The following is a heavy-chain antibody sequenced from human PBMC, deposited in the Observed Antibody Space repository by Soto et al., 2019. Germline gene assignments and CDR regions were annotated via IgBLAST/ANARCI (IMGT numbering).Heavy chain of an antibody. V-gene: IGHV3-30*04. CDR2: LSKDGSVQ. Sequence: GGSLRLSCAGSGVTFSRYALHWVRLAPGKGLEWVAALSKDGSVQYWLDSVRGRFTISRDNSKNTLYLQMNSLRPEDTGVYYCVRSRSGAIADSFDYWGQGTQVTVSS. J-gene: IGHJ4*02. D-gene: IGHD3-10*01. CDR3: VRSRSGAIADSFDY. CDR1: GVTFSRYA.